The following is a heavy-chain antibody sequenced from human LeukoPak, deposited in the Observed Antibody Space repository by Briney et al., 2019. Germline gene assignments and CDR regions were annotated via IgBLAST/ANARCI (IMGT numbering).Heavy chain of an antibody. D-gene: IGHD6-13*01. Sequence: PSETLSLTCTVSGGSISSYYWSWIRQPAGKELEGIGLIYTSGSTNYNPSLKSRVTMSVDTSKNQFSLKLSSVTAADTAVYYCARDRAAAGTVLDPWGQGTLVTVSS. V-gene: IGHV4-4*07. J-gene: IGHJ5*02. CDR2: IYTSGST. CDR1: GGSISSYY. CDR3: ARDRAAAGTVLDP.